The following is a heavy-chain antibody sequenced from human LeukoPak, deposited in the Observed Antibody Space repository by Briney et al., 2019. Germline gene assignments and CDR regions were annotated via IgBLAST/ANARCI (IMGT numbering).Heavy chain of an antibody. J-gene: IGHJ6*03. CDR3: ARTKLYYYYYMDV. CDR1: GFTFSSYG. Sequence: GGSLRLSCAASGFTFSSYGIHWVRQAPGKGLEWVAFIRYDGSNKYYADSVKGRFTISRDNSKNTLYLQMNSLRAEDTAVYYCARTKLYYYYYMDVWGKGTTVTVSS. V-gene: IGHV3-30*02. D-gene: IGHD5-24*01. CDR2: IRYDGSNK.